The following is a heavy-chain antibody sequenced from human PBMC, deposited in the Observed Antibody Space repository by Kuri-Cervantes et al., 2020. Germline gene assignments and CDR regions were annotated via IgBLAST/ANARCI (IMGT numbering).Heavy chain of an antibody. CDR2: IKSKTDGGTT. CDR1: GFTFSSYA. Sequence: GESLKISCAASGFTFSSYAMHWVRQAPGKGLEWVGRIKSKTDGGTTDYAAPVKGRFTISRDDSKNTLYLQMNSLKTEDTAVYYCTTRGVLRYFDWLLTYYYGVDVWGQGTTVTVSS. V-gene: IGHV3-15*01. J-gene: IGHJ6*02. D-gene: IGHD3-9*01. CDR3: TTRGVLRYFDWLLTYYYGVDV.